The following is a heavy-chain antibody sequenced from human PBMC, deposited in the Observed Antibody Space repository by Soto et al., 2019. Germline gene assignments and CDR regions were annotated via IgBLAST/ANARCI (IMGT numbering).Heavy chain of an antibody. CDR1: GGSISSGGYS. D-gene: IGHD2-15*01. V-gene: IGHV4-30-2*01. J-gene: IGHJ5*02. CDR2: IYHSGST. Sequence: QLQLQESSSGLVKPSQTLSLTCAVSGGSISSGGYSWSWIRQPPGKGLEWIGYIYHSGSTYYNPSLKSRVTISVDRSKNQFSLKLSSVTAADTAVYYCARLSVVVAAGRGLGWFDPWGQGTLVTVSS. CDR3: ARLSVVVAAGRGLGWFDP.